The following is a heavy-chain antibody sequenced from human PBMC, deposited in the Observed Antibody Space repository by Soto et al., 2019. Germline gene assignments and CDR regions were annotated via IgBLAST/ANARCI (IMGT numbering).Heavy chain of an antibody. CDR1: GGSISSSSYY. CDR3: ARQRRGFAVQGPKVPGNEVGGWLDY. CDR2: IYYSGST. J-gene: IGHJ4*02. Sequence: SETLSLTCTVSGGSISSSSYYWGWIRQPPGKGLEWIGSIYYSGSTYYNPSLKSRVTISVDTSKNQFSLKLSSVTAADTAVYYWARQRRGFAVQGPKVPGNEVGGWLDYWGQGTLVTVSS. D-gene: IGHD6-19*01. V-gene: IGHV4-39*01.